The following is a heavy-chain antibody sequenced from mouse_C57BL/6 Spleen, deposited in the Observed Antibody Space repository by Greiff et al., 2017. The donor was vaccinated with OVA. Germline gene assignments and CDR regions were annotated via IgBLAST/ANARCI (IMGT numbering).Heavy chain of an antibody. J-gene: IGHJ1*03. CDR2: INPNNGGT. D-gene: IGHD1-1*01. V-gene: IGHV1-18*01. CDR1: GYTFTDYN. Sequence: VQLKQSGPELVKPGASVKIPCKASGYTFTDYNMDWVKQSHGKSLEWIGDINPNNGGTIYNQKFKGKATLTVDKSSSTAYMELRSLTSEDTAVYYCARRGYGSHWYFDVWGTGTTVTVSS. CDR3: ARRGYGSHWYFDV.